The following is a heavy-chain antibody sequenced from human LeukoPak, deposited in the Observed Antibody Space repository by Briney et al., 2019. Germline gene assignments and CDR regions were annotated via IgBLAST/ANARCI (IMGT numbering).Heavy chain of an antibody. CDR1: GYTVSSNSCA. D-gene: IGHD6-19*01. Sequence: SQTLSLTSAVSGYTVSSNSCAWHWLRQSPSRGLVWLGRTYYRSNSYNDYAVSVKSRRAINPGTSKNQFSLQLNSVTPEDTGVYYCARGRRYSSGWYPFDYWGQGTLVTVS. CDR2: TYYRSNSYN. CDR3: ARGRRYSSGWYPFDY. J-gene: IGHJ4*02. V-gene: IGHV6-1*01.